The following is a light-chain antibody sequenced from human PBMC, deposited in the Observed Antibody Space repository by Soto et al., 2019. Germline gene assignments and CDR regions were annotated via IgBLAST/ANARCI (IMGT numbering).Light chain of an antibody. CDR3: QQVNTYPLT. J-gene: IGKJ4*01. Sequence: QLTQSPSPLSASVGRGVPVTSRASQGISNYLAWYQQKPGKAPNLLIYAASTLQSGVPSRFSGSGSGTDFTLTISSLQTEDFGTYYCQQVNTYPLTFGRGTKVDIK. CDR1: QGISNY. V-gene: IGKV1-9*01. CDR2: AAS.